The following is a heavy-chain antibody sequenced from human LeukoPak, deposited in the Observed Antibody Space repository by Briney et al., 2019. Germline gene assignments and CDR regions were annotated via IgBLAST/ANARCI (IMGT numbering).Heavy chain of an antibody. CDR3: AMSSSAYYFDY. J-gene: IGHJ4*02. Sequence: PGGSLRLSCAASEFTVSSNYMSWVRQAQGKGLEWVSVIYSAGSTYFADSVKGRFTISRHNSKNTLYLRMNSLRAEDTAVYYCAMSSSAYYFDYWGQGTLVTVSS. D-gene: IGHD6-6*01. CDR2: IYSAGST. CDR1: EFTVSSNY. V-gene: IGHV3-53*04.